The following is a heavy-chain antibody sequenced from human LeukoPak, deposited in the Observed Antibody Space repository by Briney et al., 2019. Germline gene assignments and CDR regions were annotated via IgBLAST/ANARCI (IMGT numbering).Heavy chain of an antibody. CDR3: AQTTVSSTSLLYYYYYYMDV. D-gene: IGHD2-2*01. J-gene: IGHJ6*03. Sequence: PGGSLRLSCAVSGFTFSSYGMHWVRQAPGKGLEWVAVISYDGSNKYYADSVKGRFTISRDNSKNTLYLQMNSLRAEDTAVYYCAQTTVSSTSLLYYYYYYMDVWGKGTTVTVSS. CDR2: ISYDGSNK. V-gene: IGHV3-30*03. CDR1: GFTFSSYG.